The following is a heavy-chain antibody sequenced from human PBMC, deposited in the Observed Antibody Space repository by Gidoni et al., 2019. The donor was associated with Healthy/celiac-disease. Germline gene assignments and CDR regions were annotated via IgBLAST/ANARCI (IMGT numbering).Heavy chain of an antibody. V-gene: IGHV4-34*01. CDR2: INHSGST. J-gene: IGHJ6*03. CDR1: GGSFSGSY. CDR3: ARVRGRIFGVDRRNYYYYYMDV. D-gene: IGHD3-3*01. Sequence: QVQLQQWGAGLLKPSETLSLPCAVSGGSFSGSYWSWIRQPPGKGLEWSGEINHSGSTNYNPSLKSRVTISVDTSKNQFSLKLSSVTAADTAVYYCARVRGRIFGVDRRNYYYYYMDVWGKGTTVTVSS.